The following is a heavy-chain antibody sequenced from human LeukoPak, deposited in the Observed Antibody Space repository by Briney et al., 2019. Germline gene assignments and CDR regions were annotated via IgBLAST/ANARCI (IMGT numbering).Heavy chain of an antibody. CDR1: GGSISSSSHY. V-gene: IGHV4-39*01. D-gene: IGHD1-26*01. J-gene: IGHJ4*02. Sequence: SETLSLTCTVSGGSISSSSHYWGWIRQPPGKGLEWIGSIYYSGSTYYNPSLKSRVTISVDTSKNQFSLKLSSVTAADTAVYYCARSVGATNRFDYWGQGTLVTVSS. CDR2: IYYSGST. CDR3: ARSVGATNRFDY.